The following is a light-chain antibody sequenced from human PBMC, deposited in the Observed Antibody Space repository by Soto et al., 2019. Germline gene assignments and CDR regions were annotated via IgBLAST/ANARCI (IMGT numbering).Light chain of an antibody. CDR2: LHSDGSH. J-gene: IGLJ2*01. V-gene: IGLV4-69*01. CDR1: SGHSNYA. Sequence: QSVLTQSPSASASLGASVKLTCTLSSGHSNYAIAWHQKHSEKGTRYLMKLHSDGSHSKGDGIPDRFSGSSSGAERYLTISSLQSEDEADYYCPTWGSGIVVFGGGTKLTVL. CDR3: PTWGSGIVV.